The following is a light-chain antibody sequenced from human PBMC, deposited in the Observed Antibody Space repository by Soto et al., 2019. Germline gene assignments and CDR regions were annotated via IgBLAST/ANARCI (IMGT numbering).Light chain of an antibody. V-gene: IGKV1-5*03. CDR2: KAS. J-gene: IGKJ1*01. CDR3: QQYNSYSRT. CDR1: QSISSW. Sequence: DIQMTQSPPTLSASVGDRVTITCRASQSISSWLAWYQQKPGKAPKLLIYKASSLESGVPSRFSGSGTGTEFTLTISSLQPDGFATYYCQQYNSYSRTFGQGTKVDIK.